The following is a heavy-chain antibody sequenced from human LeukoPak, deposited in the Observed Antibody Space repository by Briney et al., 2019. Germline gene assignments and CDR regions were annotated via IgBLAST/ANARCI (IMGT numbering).Heavy chain of an antibody. CDR3: ARRDLWAAGTPYYFDY. D-gene: IGHD6-13*01. Sequence: KASETLSLTCAVYGGSFSGYYWNWIRQPPGKGLEWIGEINQSGSTNYNPSLKSRVTISVDTSNNQFSLKLSSVTAADTAVYYCARRDLWAAGTPYYFDYWGQGTLVTVSS. CDR2: INQSGST. J-gene: IGHJ4*02. CDR1: GGSFSGYY. V-gene: IGHV4-34*01.